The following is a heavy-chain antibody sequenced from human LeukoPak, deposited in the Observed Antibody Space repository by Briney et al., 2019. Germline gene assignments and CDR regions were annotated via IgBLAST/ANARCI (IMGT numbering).Heavy chain of an antibody. D-gene: IGHD7-27*01. J-gene: IGHJ3*02. Sequence: GASVKVSCKASGGTFSSYAISWVRQAPGQGLEWMGGIIPIFGTANYAQKFQGRVTITTDESTSTAYMELSSLRSEDTAVYYCARKTNWDDAFDIWGQGTMVTVSS. CDR2: IIPIFGTA. V-gene: IGHV1-69*05. CDR3: ARKTNWDDAFDI. CDR1: GGTFSSYA.